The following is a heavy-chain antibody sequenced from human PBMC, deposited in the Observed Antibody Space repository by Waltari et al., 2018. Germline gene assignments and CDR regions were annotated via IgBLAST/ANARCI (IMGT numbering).Heavy chain of an antibody. Sequence: QVQLVQSGAEVKKPGASVKVSCKPSGYTFTTYSISWVRQAPGQGLEWMGWISAYNGNTKFAQKFQGRVTMTTDTSTSTAYMDLRSLRSDDTAVYYCARADSTSWYNLIFDFWGQGTLVTVSS. CDR2: ISAYNGNT. CDR3: ARADSTSWYNLIFDF. D-gene: IGHD6-13*01. CDR1: GYTFTTYS. J-gene: IGHJ4*02. V-gene: IGHV1-18*01.